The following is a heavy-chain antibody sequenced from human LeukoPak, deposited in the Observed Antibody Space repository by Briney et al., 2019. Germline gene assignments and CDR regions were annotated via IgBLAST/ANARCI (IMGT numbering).Heavy chain of an antibody. CDR2: IYYSGST. Sequence: PSETLSLTCAVSGGSISSGGYSWSWIRQHPGKGLEWIGYIYYSGSTYYNPSLKSRVTISVDTSKNQFSLKLSSVTAADTAVYYCARANEGDFDYWGQGTLVTVSS. CDR1: GGSISSGGYS. V-gene: IGHV4-31*11. D-gene: IGHD2-8*01. CDR3: ARANEGDFDY. J-gene: IGHJ4*02.